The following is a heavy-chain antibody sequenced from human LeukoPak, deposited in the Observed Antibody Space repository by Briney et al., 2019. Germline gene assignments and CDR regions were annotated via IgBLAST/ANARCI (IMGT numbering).Heavy chain of an antibody. CDR2: ISGSGGST. Sequence: GGPLRLSCAASGFTFSSYAMSWLCQAPGKGLEGVSDISGSGGSTYYADSVEGRFTISRDNSKNTLYLQMNSLRAEDTAVYYCATDLGSYDSSGYYYLGIVNWFDPWGQGTLVTVSS. CDR3: ATDLGSYDSSGYYYLGIVNWFDP. V-gene: IGHV3-23*01. D-gene: IGHD3-22*01. CDR1: GFTFSSYA. J-gene: IGHJ5*02.